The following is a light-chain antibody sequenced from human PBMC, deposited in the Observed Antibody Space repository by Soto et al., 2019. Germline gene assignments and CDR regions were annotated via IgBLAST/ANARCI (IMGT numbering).Light chain of an antibody. CDR2: GAS. Sequence: DIQLTQSPSFLSASVGDRVTITCRASQGIRTFLAWYQQKPGRAPQVLIYGASTLQSGVPSRFSGSGSGTDFTLTISSLQPEDFATYYCQQLHDYPLTFGGGTKGEI. V-gene: IGKV1-9*01. J-gene: IGKJ4*01. CDR1: QGIRTF. CDR3: QQLHDYPLT.